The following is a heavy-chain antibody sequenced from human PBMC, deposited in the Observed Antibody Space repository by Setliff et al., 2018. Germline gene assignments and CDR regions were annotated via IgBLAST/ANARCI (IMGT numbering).Heavy chain of an antibody. CDR3: SRDLQGSGDYVVDY. CDR1: GFTFRSYW. D-gene: IGHD4-17*01. V-gene: IGHV3-7*01. J-gene: IGHJ4*02. CDR2: IKKDGSIK. Sequence: GGSLRLSCAASGFTFRSYWMSWVRQAPGKGLEWVANIKKDGSIKYYLDSVRGRLTISRDNAENSLTLQMNSLRVEDTAVYYCSRDLQGSGDYVVDYWGQGTLVTVSS.